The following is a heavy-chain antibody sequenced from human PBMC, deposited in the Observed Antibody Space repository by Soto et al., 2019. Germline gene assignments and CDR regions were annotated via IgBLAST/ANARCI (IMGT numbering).Heavy chain of an antibody. J-gene: IGHJ6*02. V-gene: IGHV4-30-4*02. D-gene: IGHD4-4*01. CDR3: ASTHDYTSPSYYGMDV. CDR2: IYYSGST. CDR1: GTSISIRDYH. Sequence: PSDTRSLTHSISGTSISIRDYHRSWSLQPPGNGLDWIGYIYYSGSTYYNPSLKSRVTISVDTSKNQFSLKLSSVTAADTAVYYCASTHDYTSPSYYGMDVWGQGTTVS.